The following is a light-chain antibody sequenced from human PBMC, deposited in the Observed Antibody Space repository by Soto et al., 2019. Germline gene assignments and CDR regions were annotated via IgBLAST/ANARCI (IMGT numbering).Light chain of an antibody. Sequence: EIVLTQSPATLSLSPGERATLSCRASQSVSTNVAWYQQKPGQAPRLLIYGASIRATTTPAKFSGSGPGTEFTLTISSLQSEDFAVYYCQRYNKWPPWTFGQGTKVDIK. V-gene: IGKV3-15*01. CDR1: QSVSTN. CDR3: QRYNKWPPWT. J-gene: IGKJ1*01. CDR2: GAS.